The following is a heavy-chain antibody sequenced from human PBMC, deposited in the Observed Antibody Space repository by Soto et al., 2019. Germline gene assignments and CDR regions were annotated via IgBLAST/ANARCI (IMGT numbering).Heavy chain of an antibody. CDR3: ARSCLDF. CDR2: MNPNSGNT. J-gene: IGHJ4*01. CDR1: VYAYSGYR. V-gene: IGHV1-8*01. Sequence: SLVNLARKDSVYAYSGYRVNWLRQATGQGLEWMGWMNPNSGNTGYAQKFQGRVTMTRNTSIPTAYMELSSLISEDTGVYYCARSCLDFRGQGTLLTISS. D-gene: IGHD2-15*01.